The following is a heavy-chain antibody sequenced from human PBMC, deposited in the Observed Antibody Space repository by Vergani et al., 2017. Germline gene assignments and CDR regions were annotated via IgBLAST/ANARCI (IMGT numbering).Heavy chain of an antibody. Sequence: EVQLVESGGVVVQPGGSLRLSCAASGFTFDDYAMHWVRQAPGKGLEWVSGISWNSGSIGYADSVTGRFTISRDNANNSLYLQRNSLRAEDTALYYCAKGSPYYDFWSGYYTMGFDYWGQGTLVTVSS. V-gene: IGHV3-9*01. J-gene: IGHJ4*02. CDR1: GFTFDDYA. CDR2: ISWNSGSI. CDR3: AKGSPYYDFWSGYYTMGFDY. D-gene: IGHD3-3*01.